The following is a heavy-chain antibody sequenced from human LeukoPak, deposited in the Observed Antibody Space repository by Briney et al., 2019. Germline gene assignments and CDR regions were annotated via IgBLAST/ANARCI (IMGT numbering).Heavy chain of an antibody. CDR2: IRSKAYGGTT. CDR3: TRGWYCSGGSCYGDAFDI. D-gene: IGHD2-15*01. J-gene: IGHJ3*02. V-gene: IGHV3-49*03. Sequence: GGSLRLSCTASGFTFGDYAMSWFRQAPGKGLEWVGFIRSKAYGGTTEYAASGKGRFTISRDDSKSIAYLQMNSLKTEDTAVYYCTRGWYCSGGSCYGDAFDIWGQGTMVTVSS. CDR1: GFTFGDYA.